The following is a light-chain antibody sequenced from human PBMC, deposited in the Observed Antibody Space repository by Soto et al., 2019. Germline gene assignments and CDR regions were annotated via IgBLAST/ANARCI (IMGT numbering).Light chain of an antibody. CDR2: KAS. V-gene: IGKV1-5*03. J-gene: IGKJ1*01. CDR3: HHYNTYST. CDR1: QSISSW. Sequence: DIHMTQSPSTLSASVVDIVTITCLASQSISSWLAWYQQKPGRAPKLLIYKASSLESGVPSRFSGSGSGTEFTLTISSLQTDDFATYYCHHYNTYSTFGQGTKVDIK.